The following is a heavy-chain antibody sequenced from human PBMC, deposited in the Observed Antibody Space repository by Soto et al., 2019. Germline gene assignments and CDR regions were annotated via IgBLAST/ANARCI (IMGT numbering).Heavy chain of an antibody. CDR3: ARDPLYYYESKSHYYGMDV. J-gene: IGHJ6*02. Sequence: SETLSLTCTVSGGSISSYYWSWIRQSPGKGLEWIGYIYTSGGTHYNPSLKSRVTISVDTAKNQFSLQVTSVTAADTAVYYCARDPLYYYESKSHYYGMDVWGQGTTVT. V-gene: IGHV4-59*01. D-gene: IGHD3-22*01. CDR1: GGSISSYY. CDR2: IYTSGGT.